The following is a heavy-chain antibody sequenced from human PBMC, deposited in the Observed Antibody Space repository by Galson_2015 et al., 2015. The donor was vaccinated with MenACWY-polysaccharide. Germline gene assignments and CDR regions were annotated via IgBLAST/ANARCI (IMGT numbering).Heavy chain of an antibody. J-gene: IGHJ4*02. D-gene: IGHD1-26*01. CDR3: TISIVGTSSCDY. CDR2: ISSIVDSYET. V-gene: IGHV3-73*01. CDR1: GFTFSDSA. Sequence: SLRLSCAASGFTFSDSAMHWVRQASGKGLEWIGRISSIVDSYETAYASSVRVTLTISRDVSKNTAYLQRNSLATEDTSVYSCTISIVGTSSCDYWGQGTLVTVSS.